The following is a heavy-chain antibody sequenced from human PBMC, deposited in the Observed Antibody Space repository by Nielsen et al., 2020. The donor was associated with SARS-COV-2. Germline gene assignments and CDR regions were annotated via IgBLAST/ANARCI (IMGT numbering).Heavy chain of an antibody. CDR3: VRIDMATISVDY. V-gene: IGHV3-53*01. CDR2: IYGGGTT. D-gene: IGHD5-24*01. J-gene: IGHJ4*02. Sequence: GESLKISCAASGFTFSSSYMSWVRQAPGKGLEWVSVIYGGGTTYYADSVKGRFTMSRDISTSTLYLQMNSLGAEDTAVYYCVRIDMATISVDYWGRGTLVTVSS. CDR1: GFTFSSSY.